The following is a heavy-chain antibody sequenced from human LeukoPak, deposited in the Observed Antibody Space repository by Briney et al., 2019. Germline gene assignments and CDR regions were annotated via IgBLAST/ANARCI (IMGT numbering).Heavy chain of an antibody. V-gene: IGHV4-59*12. J-gene: IGHJ4*02. CDR1: GGSISSYY. D-gene: IGHD2-2*01. Sequence: PSETLSLTCTVSGGSISSYYWSWIRQPPGKGLEWIGYIYYSGSTNYNPSLKSRVTISVDRSKNQFSLKLSSVTAADTAVYYCARSDIVVVPAAPAFDYWGQGTLVTVSS. CDR3: ARSDIVVVPAAPAFDY. CDR2: IYYSGST.